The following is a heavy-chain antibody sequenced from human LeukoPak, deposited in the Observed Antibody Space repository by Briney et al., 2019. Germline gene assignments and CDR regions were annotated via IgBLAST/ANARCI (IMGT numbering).Heavy chain of an antibody. J-gene: IGHJ4*02. V-gene: IGHV4-59*12. CDR3: ARSGSKRYYFDY. CDR2: MEYSGST. Sequence: SETLSLTCSVSGGSISGYYWSWIRQPPGKGLEWIAYMEYSGSTRYNPSLQSRVTISVDTSKNQFSLKLSSVTAADTAVYYCARSGSKRYYFDYWGQGTLVTVSS. CDR1: GGSISGYY. D-gene: IGHD3-22*01.